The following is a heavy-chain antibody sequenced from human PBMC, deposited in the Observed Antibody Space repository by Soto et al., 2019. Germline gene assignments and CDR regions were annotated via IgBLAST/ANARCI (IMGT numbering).Heavy chain of an antibody. D-gene: IGHD2-2*01. V-gene: IGHV1-8*01. Sequence: GASVKVSCKASGYTFTSYDINWVRQATGQGLEWMGWMNPNSGNTGYAQKFQGRVTMTRNTSISTAYMELSSLRSEDTAVYYCARAFVPPICISTSCHAAPYGMDVWGQGTTVTV. CDR3: ARAFVPPICISTSCHAAPYGMDV. CDR2: MNPNSGNT. CDR1: GYTFTSYD. J-gene: IGHJ6*02.